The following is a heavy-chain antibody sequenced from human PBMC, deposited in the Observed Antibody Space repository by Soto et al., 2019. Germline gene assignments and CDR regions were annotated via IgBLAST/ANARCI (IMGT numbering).Heavy chain of an antibody. Sequence: SAALCLSCTGYGGSISRYCGSWFRQTPGKGLQYIGYIYYSGSANYNPSLKSRITVSDDTSTNQIFLTLTSVTAADTAVYYCARGWWEREGYVMDVWCQGTTVT. CDR1: GGSISRYC. CDR3: ARGWWEREGYVMDV. J-gene: IGHJ6*02. V-gene: IGHV4-59*08. D-gene: IGHD1-26*01. CDR2: IYYSGSA.